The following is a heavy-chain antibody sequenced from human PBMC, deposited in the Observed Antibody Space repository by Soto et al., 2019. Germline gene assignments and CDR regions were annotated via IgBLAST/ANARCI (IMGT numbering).Heavy chain of an antibody. CDR3: AGGLLESGFYPVKFDY. CDR1: GATFNNYA. J-gene: IGHJ4*02. D-gene: IGHD3-22*01. V-gene: IGHV1-69*13. CDR2: IIPVYETP. Sequence: WASVKVSCKASGATFNNYAFSWVRQAPGQGLEWMGGIIPVYETPKYAPKFQGRVTITADESSSTAFMDLSSLRFDDTAVYYCAGGLLESGFYPVKFDYWGQGMLVTVSS.